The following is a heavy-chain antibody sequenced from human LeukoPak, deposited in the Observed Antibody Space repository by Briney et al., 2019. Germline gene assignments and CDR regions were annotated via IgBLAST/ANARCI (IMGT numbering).Heavy chain of an antibody. D-gene: IGHD3-10*01. CDR1: GFTFSSYG. CDR3: AKDLFYGSGSYPWWFDP. CDR2: IWYDGSNK. V-gene: IGHV3-33*06. Sequence: GGSLRLSCAASGFTFSSYGMHWVRQAPGEGLEWVAVIWYDGSNKYYADSVKGRFTISRDNSKNTLYLQMNSLRAEDTAVYYCAKDLFYGSGSYPWWFDPWGQGTLVTVSS. J-gene: IGHJ5*02.